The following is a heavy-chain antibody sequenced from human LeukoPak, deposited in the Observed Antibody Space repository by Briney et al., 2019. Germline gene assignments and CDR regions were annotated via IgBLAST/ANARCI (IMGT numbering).Heavy chain of an antibody. CDR2: VNPHSGAT. CDR3: AKDCRLDGGYSTYYMDV. D-gene: IGHD4-17*01. Sequence: ASVKVSCKASGYTFTDYYIHWVRLAPGQGLEWMGWVNPHSGATNYVQHFQGRVTMTRDTSISTAFMELSRLTSDDTAIYYCAKDCRLDGGYSTYYMDVWGEGTTVTVS. V-gene: IGHV1-2*02. J-gene: IGHJ6*03. CDR1: GYTFTDYY.